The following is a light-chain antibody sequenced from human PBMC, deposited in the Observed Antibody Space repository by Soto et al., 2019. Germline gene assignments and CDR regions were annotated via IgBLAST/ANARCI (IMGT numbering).Light chain of an antibody. CDR2: EAS. CDR1: ESVTSTY. J-gene: IGKJ2*01. Sequence: DIVLTQSPGILSLSPADRATLSCRSSESVTSTYLAWYQQKRGQAPRLLIYEASSRASGIPDRFSGSGSGKDFTLTISIAEPDDVVVYYRQQYFNSPYMYTFGQGTVLEI. V-gene: IGKV3-20*01. CDR3: QQYFNSPYMYT.